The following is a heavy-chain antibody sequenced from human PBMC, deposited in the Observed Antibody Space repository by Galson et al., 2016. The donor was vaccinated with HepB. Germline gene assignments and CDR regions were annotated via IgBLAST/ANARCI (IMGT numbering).Heavy chain of an antibody. CDR3: ARFNGTYDLAGFFDY. V-gene: IGHV2-70*01. Sequence: PALVKPTQTLTLTCSFSGFSLSTTGVSVSWIRQPPGKALEWLALIDWDDDKYYNTSLKTRLTISEETSKNQVVLTMTNMDPVDTATYYCARFNGTYDLAGFFDYWGQGTLITVSP. J-gene: IGHJ4*02. D-gene: IGHD1-26*01. CDR1: GFSLSTTGVS. CDR2: IDWDDDK.